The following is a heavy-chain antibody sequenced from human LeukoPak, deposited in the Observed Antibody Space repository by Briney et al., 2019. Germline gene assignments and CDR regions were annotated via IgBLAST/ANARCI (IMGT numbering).Heavy chain of an antibody. CDR1: GYTFTSYA. CDR2: INAGNGNT. CDR3: ARDDFPFSGYDYGTFDI. V-gene: IGHV1-3*01. D-gene: IGHD5-12*01. Sequence: ASVKVSCKASGYTFTSYAMHWVRQAPGQRLEWMGWINAGNGNTKYSQKFQGRVTITRDTSASTAYMELSSLRSEDTAVYYCARDDFPFSGYDYGTFDIWGQGTMVTVSS. J-gene: IGHJ3*02.